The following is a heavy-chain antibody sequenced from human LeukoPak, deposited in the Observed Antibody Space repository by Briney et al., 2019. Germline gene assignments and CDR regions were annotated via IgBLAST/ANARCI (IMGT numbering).Heavy chain of an antibody. V-gene: IGHV3-53*01. CDR2: IYSGGST. J-gene: IGHJ4*02. Sequence: GGSLRLSCAASGFTVSSNYMSWVRQAPGKGLEWVSVIYSGGSTYYADSVKGRFTISRDNSKNTLYLHMNSLRAEDTAVYYCSSPGMAAAGTGYWGQGTLVTVSS. CDR1: GFTVSSNY. CDR3: SSPGMAAAGTGY. D-gene: IGHD6-13*01.